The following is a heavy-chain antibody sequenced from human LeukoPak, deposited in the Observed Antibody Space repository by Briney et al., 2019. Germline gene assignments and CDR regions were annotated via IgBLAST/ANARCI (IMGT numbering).Heavy chain of an antibody. D-gene: IGHD1-1*01. CDR3: ARRGYNWNDLYYYYGMDV. J-gene: IGHJ6*02. Sequence: GASVKVSCKASGYTFTSYDINWVRQATGQGVECMGWMNPNSGNTGYAQKFQGRVTMTRNTSINTAYMELSSLRSEDTAVYYCARRGYNWNDLYYYYGMDVWGQGTTVTVSS. CDR2: MNPNSGNT. CDR1: GYTFTSYD. V-gene: IGHV1-8*01.